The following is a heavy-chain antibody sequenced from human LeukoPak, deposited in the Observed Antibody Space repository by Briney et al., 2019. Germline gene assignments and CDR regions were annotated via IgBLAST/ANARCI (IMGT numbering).Heavy chain of an antibody. CDR2: ISAYNGNT. CDR3: ARRLHGYYDFWSGSYFDY. D-gene: IGHD3-3*01. Sequence: ASVKVSCKASGYTFTSYGISWVRQAPGQGLEWTGWISAYNGNTNYAQKLQGRVTMTTDTSTSTAYMELRSLRSDDTAVYYCARRLHGYYDFWSGSYFDYWGQGTLVTVSS. J-gene: IGHJ4*02. V-gene: IGHV1-18*01. CDR1: GYTFTSYG.